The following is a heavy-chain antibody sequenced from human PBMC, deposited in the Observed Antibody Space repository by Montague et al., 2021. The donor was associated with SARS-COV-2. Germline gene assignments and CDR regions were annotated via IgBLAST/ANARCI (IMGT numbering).Heavy chain of an antibody. CDR1: GFPFGDYW. J-gene: IGHJ4*02. CDR3: ARDSRHGFDY. CDR2: ISFDADSV. Sequence: SLRLSCAASGFPFGDYWMHWVRQVPGKGLTWVSRISFDADSVTYADPVKGRFTISRDAANLYLQTHSLRAEDTAVYYCARDSRHGFDYWGQGTLVTVSS. V-gene: IGHV3-74*03.